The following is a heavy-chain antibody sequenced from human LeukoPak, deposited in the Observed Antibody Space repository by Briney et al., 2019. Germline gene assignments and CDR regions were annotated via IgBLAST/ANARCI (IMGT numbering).Heavy chain of an antibody. CDR3: ARVTRYYYGMDV. V-gene: IGHV1-8*01. Sequence: ASVKVSCKASGYSFASYDINWVRQATGQGLEWLGWTNPNSGNTGYAQKFQGRVTMTRNTSINTAYMELTSLTSEDTAVYYCARVTRYYYGMDVWGQGTTVTVSS. J-gene: IGHJ6*02. CDR2: TNPNSGNT. CDR1: GYSFASYD. D-gene: IGHD1-14*01.